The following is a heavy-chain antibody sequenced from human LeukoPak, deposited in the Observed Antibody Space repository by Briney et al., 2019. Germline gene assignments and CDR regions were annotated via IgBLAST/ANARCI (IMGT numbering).Heavy chain of an antibody. V-gene: IGHV4-38-2*02. D-gene: IGHD2-15*01. CDR2: IYHSGNT. CDR1: GYSISSGYY. Sequence: PSETLSLTCDVSGYSISSGYYWGWIRQPPGKGLEWIGSIYHSGNTYNNPSLKSRVTISVDTSKNQFSLKLSSVTAADTAMYYCARDCSGGSCYAFDIWGQGTMVIVSS. CDR3: ARDCSGGSCYAFDI. J-gene: IGHJ3*02.